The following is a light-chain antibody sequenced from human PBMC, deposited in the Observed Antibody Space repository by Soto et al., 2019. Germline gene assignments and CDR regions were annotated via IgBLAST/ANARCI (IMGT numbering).Light chain of an antibody. V-gene: IGKV4-1*01. CDR2: WAS. CDR3: QQYYSLPLT. Sequence: DIVMTQSPESLAVSLGERATINRKSSQSVLYSSDNKNYLSWYQQKPGHPPKLLIYWASTRESGVPDRFSGSGSGTDFTLTISSLQAEDVAVYYCQQYYSLPLTFGPGTKVDVK. J-gene: IGKJ3*01. CDR1: QSVLYSSDNKNY.